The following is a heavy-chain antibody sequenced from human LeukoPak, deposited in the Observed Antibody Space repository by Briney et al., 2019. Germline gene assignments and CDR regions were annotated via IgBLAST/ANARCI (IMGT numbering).Heavy chain of an antibody. Sequence: GASVKVSCKASGGTFSSYAISWVRQAPGQGLEWMGRISPIFGIANYAQKFQGRVTITADKSTSTAYMELSSLRSEDTAVYYCAKAIAARPGNWFDPWGQGTLVTVSS. CDR1: GGTFSSYA. J-gene: IGHJ5*02. D-gene: IGHD6-6*01. CDR2: ISPIFGIA. V-gene: IGHV1-69*04. CDR3: AKAIAARPGNWFDP.